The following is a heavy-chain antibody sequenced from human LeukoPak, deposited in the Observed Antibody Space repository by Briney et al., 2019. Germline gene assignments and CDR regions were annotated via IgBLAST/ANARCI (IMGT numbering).Heavy chain of an antibody. CDR3: AKMGKRWLQQYYFDY. V-gene: IGHV3-23*01. CDR2: ISGSGGST. Sequence: GGTLRLSCAASGITFSSYGMSWVRQAPGKGLGWVSAISGSGGSTYYADSVKGRFTISRDNSKNTLYLQMNSLRAEDTAVYYCAKMGKRWLQQYYFDYWGQGTLVTVSS. CDR1: GITFSSYG. D-gene: IGHD5-24*01. J-gene: IGHJ4*02.